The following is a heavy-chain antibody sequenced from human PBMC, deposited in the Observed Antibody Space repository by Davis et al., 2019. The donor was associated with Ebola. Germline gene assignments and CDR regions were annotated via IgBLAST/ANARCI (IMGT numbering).Heavy chain of an antibody. CDR2: ISTYNGNA. CDR3: SRSRGNVGDDI. Sequence: ASVTVSCKASGYTFTSYGITWVRQAPGQGLEWMGWISTYNGNANYAQKVQGRLTMTTDTSTTTAHMELRSLRSDDTAVYYCSRSRGNVGDDIWGQGTMVTVSS. CDR1: GYTFTSYG. D-gene: IGHD3-10*01. J-gene: IGHJ3*02. V-gene: IGHV1-18*04.